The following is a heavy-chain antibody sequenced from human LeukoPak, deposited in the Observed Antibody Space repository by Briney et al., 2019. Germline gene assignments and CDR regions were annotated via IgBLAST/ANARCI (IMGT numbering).Heavy chain of an antibody. Sequence: GGSLRLSCAASGFTFSSYAMHWVRQAPRKGLEYVSAISSNGGSTYYANSVKGRFTISRDNSKNTLYLQMGSLRAEDMAVYYCASLTGTTPYWGQGTLVTVSS. J-gene: IGHJ4*02. CDR3: ASLTGTTPY. CDR1: GFTFSSYA. D-gene: IGHD1-7*01. CDR2: ISSNGGST. V-gene: IGHV3-64*01.